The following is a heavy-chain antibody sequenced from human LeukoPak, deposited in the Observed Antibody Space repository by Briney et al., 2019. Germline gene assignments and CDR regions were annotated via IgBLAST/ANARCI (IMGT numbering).Heavy chain of an antibody. Sequence: ASVKISCKASGYTFTNYYIHWVRQAPGQGLEWMGIINPSGGSTRSAQKFQGRVTMTRDTSTSTVHMELRSLRSDDTAVYYCARRNSYEDYWGQGTLVTVSS. D-gene: IGHD5-18*01. CDR2: INPSGGST. CDR3: ARRNSYEDY. V-gene: IGHV1-46*01. J-gene: IGHJ4*02. CDR1: GYTFTNYY.